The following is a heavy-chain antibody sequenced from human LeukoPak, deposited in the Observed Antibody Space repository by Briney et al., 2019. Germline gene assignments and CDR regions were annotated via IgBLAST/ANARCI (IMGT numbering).Heavy chain of an antibody. Sequence: PGGSLRLSCAASGFPCSSYGKHWVRQAPAKGLEWVARLVYDERSDYADSVKGRFSISRDNSKNTLFLDMSDLRVEDTAVYYCARDLSAAFDFWGQGVLVTVSS. CDR1: GFPCSSYG. V-gene: IGHV3-33*01. D-gene: IGHD6-19*01. CDR2: LVYDERS. CDR3: ARDLSAAFDF. J-gene: IGHJ4*02.